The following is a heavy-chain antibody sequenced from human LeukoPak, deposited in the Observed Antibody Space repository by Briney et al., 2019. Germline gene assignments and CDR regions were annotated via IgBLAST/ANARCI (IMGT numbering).Heavy chain of an antibody. Sequence: ASMKVSCKASGYTFTGYYMHWVRQAPGQGLEWMGWINPNSGNTGYAQKFQGRVTMTRNTSISTAYMELSSLRSEDTAVYYCARGRRLTGYYDFDYWGQGTLVTVSS. CDR1: GYTFTGYY. V-gene: IGHV1-8*02. CDR3: ARGRRLTGYYDFDY. CDR2: INPNSGNT. D-gene: IGHD3-9*01. J-gene: IGHJ4*02.